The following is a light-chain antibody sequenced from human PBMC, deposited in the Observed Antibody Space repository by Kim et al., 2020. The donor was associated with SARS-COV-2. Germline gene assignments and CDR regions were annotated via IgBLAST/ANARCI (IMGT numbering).Light chain of an antibody. V-gene: IGKV1-5*03. CDR1: QSISSW. CDR2: KAS. Sequence: SVGDRVTITCRASQSISSWLAWYQQKPGEAPNLLIYKASSLKSGVPSRFSGSGSGTEFTLTISSLQPDDIATYFCQQYNTYSGITFGQGTRLEIK. J-gene: IGKJ5*01. CDR3: QQYNTYSGIT.